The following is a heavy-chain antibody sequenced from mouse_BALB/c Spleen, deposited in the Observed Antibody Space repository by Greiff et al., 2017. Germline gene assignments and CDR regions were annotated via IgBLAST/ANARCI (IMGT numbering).Heavy chain of an antibody. CDR1: GFTFSSFG. V-gene: IGHV5-17*02. J-gene: IGHJ4*01. D-gene: IGHD1-1*01. Sequence: EVKLQESGGGLVQPGGSRKLSCAASGFTFSSFGMHWVRQAPEKGLEWVAYISSGSSTIYYADTVKGRFTISRDNPKNTLFLQMTSLRSEDTAMYYCASGSSSYAMDYWGQGTSVTVSS. CDR2: ISSGSSTI. CDR3: ASGSSSYAMDY.